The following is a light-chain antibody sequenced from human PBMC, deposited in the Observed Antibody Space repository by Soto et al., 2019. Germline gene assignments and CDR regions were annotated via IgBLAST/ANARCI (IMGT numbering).Light chain of an antibody. CDR2: DAS. CDR3: QQYDHVPVT. CDR1: QDINKY. Sequence: DIQMTQSPSSLSASVRDRVTITCQASQDINKYLSWYQQKPGKAPKLLIYDASKLETGVPSRFSGSGSGTDFTFTISSLQPEDIATYYCQQYDHVPVTFGGGTKVEIK. V-gene: IGKV1-33*01. J-gene: IGKJ4*01.